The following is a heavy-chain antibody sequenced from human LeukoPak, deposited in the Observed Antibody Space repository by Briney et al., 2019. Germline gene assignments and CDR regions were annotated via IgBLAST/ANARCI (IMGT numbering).Heavy chain of an antibody. CDR3: ARDVPNKYYMDV. D-gene: IGHD1/OR15-1a*01. CDR1: GFTVSSNY. CDR2: IYSGGST. J-gene: IGHJ6*03. V-gene: IGHV3-66*02. Sequence: GGSLRLSCADSGFTVSSNYMRWVRQAPWKGLERVSVIYSGGSTYYADSVKGRFTTSRDNSNNTLYLQMNSLRAEDTAVYYCARDVPNKYYMDVWGKGTTVTVSS.